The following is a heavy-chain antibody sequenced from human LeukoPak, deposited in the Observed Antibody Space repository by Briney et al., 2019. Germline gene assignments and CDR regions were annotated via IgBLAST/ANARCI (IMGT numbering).Heavy chain of an antibody. CDR1: GFTFSSYA. J-gene: IGHJ4*02. CDR2: ISGSGGST. Sequence: GGSLRLSCAASGFTFSSYAMSWVRQAPGKGLEWVSAISGSGGSTYYADSVKGRFTISRGNSKNTLYLQMNSLRAEDTAVYYCAKEYYYDSSGYYPDYWGQGTLSPSPQ. CDR3: AKEYYYDSSGYYPDY. V-gene: IGHV3-23*01. D-gene: IGHD3-22*01.